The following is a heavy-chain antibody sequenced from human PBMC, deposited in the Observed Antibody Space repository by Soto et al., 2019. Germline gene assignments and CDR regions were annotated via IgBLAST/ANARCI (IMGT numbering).Heavy chain of an antibody. CDR3: ARDQVVVRGVIYYYYGMDV. D-gene: IGHD3-10*01. Sequence: GGSLRLSCAASGFTFSSYDMHWVRQAPGKGLEWVSSISSSSSYIYYADSVKGRFTISRDNAKNSLYLQMNSLRAEDTAVYYCARDQVVVRGVIYYYYGMDVWGQGTTVTVSS. J-gene: IGHJ6*02. CDR2: ISSSSSYI. CDR1: GFTFSSYD. V-gene: IGHV3-21*01.